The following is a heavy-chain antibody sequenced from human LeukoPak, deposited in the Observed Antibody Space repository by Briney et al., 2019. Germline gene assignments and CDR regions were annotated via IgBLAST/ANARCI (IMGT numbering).Heavy chain of an antibody. CDR2: IIPIFGTA. CDR3: ARFYYDSSGHAPADY. CDR1: GYTFTSYG. V-gene: IGHV1-69*13. Sequence: ASVKVSCKASGYTFTSYGISWVRQAPGQGLEWMGGIIPIFGTANYAQKFQGRVTITADESTSTAYMELSSLRSEDTAVYYCARFYYDSSGHAPADYWGQGTLVTVSS. J-gene: IGHJ4*02. D-gene: IGHD3-22*01.